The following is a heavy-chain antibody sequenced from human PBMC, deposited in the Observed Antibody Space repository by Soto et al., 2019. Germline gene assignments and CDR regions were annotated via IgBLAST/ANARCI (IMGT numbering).Heavy chain of an antibody. V-gene: IGHV1-69*04. D-gene: IGHD2-15*01. CDR3: ARDRAGVVVAPTAFDY. CDR2: IIPILGIA. J-gene: IGHJ4*02. Sequence: ASVKVSCKASGGTFSSYTISWVRQAPGQGLEWMGRIIPILGIANYAQKFQGRVTITADKSTSTAYMELSSLRSEDTAVYYCARDRAGVVVAPTAFDYWGQGTLVTVSS. CDR1: GGTFSSYT.